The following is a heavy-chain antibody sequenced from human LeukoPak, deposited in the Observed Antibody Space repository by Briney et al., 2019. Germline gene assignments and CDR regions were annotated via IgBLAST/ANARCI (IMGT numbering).Heavy chain of an antibody. Sequence: GGSLRLSCAASGFTFSTYTMIWVRQAPGKGLEWVSSITSAGNFIYYADSLRGRFTVSRDNAKNSLYLQMNRLRAEETAMYYCARDLWDHWGQGTLVTVSS. CDR3: ARDLWDH. J-gene: IGHJ4*02. CDR2: ITSAGNFI. CDR1: GFTFSTYT. V-gene: IGHV3-21*01.